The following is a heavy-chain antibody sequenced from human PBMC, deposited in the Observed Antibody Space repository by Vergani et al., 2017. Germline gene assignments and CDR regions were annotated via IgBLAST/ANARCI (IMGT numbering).Heavy chain of an antibody. D-gene: IGHD2-2*01. CDR2: ISSSSSYI. V-gene: IGHV3-21*01. CDR1: GFTFSSYS. J-gene: IGHJ5*02. CDR3: ASGVVPAAIGWFDP. Sequence: EVQLVESVGGLVKPGGSLRLSCAASGFTFSSYSMNWVRQAPGKGLEWVSSISSSSSYIYYADSVKGRFTISRDNAKNSLYLQMNSLRAEDTAVYYCASGVVPAAIGWFDPWGQGTLVTVSS.